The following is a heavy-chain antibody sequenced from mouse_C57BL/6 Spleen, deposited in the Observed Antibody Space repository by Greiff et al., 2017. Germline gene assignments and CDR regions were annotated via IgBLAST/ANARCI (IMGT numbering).Heavy chain of an antibody. D-gene: IGHD1-1*01. Sequence: QVQLQQPGAELVKPGASVKLSCKASGYTFTSYWMHWVKQRPGQGLEWIGMIHPNSGSTNYNEKFKSKATLTVDKSSSTAYMQLSSLTSEDSAVYYCASFITTVVATDFDYWGQGTTLTVSS. CDR3: ASFITTVVATDFDY. CDR1: GYTFTSYW. V-gene: IGHV1-64*01. CDR2: IHPNSGST. J-gene: IGHJ2*01.